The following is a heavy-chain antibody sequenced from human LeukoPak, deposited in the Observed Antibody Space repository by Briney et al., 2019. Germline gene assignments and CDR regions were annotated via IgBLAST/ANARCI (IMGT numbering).Heavy chain of an antibody. D-gene: IGHD3-3*01. V-gene: IGHV1-8*01. CDR2: MNPNSGNT. Sequence: GASVKVSCKASGYTFTSYDINWVRQATGQGLEWMGWMNPNSGNTGYAQKFQGRVTMTRNTSISTAYMELSSLRSEDTAVYYCARSGSSTITIFGVVYPLFDYWGQGTLVTVSS. CDR3: ARSGSSTITIFGVVYPLFDY. J-gene: IGHJ4*02. CDR1: GYTFTSYD.